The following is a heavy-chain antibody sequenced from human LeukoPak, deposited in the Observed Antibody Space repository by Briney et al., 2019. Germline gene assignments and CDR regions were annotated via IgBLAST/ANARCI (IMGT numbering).Heavy chain of an antibody. Sequence: ASVKVSCKASGYTFTGYYMHWVRQAPGQGLEWMGWINPNSGGTNYAQKFQGRVTMTTDTSTSTAYMELRSLRSDDTAVYYCARDCSSTSCPDAFDIWGQGTMVTVSS. D-gene: IGHD2-2*01. CDR1: GYTFTGYY. CDR3: ARDCSSTSCPDAFDI. CDR2: INPNSGGT. V-gene: IGHV1-2*02. J-gene: IGHJ3*02.